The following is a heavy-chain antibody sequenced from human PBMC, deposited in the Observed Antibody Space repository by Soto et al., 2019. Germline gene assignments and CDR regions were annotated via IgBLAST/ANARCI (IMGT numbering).Heavy chain of an antibody. CDR1: GFTFDDYA. CDR2: ISWNSGGI. Sequence: EVQLVESGGGLVQPGRSLRLSCAASGFTFDDYAMHWVRQAPGKGLEWVSGISWNSGGIGYADSVKGRFTISRDNAKNSLYLQMNSLRAEDTALYYCAKAGFWSGYYSLVDYWGQGTLVTVSS. CDR3: AKAGFWSGYYSLVDY. V-gene: IGHV3-9*01. J-gene: IGHJ4*02. D-gene: IGHD3-3*01.